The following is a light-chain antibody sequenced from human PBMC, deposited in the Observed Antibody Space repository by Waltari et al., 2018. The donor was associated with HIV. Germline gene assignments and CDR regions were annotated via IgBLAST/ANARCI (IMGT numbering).Light chain of an antibody. CDR3: SSYTTIYTWV. J-gene: IGLJ3*02. V-gene: IGLV2-14*01. CDR1: SSDIGEYNY. CDR2: EVS. Sequence: QSALTQPASVSGSPGQSITISCTGTSSDIGEYNYVSWFQHHPTQAPKLIIFEVSNRPSGVSNRFSGSKSGNMASLTISGLQAEDEADYYCSSYTTIYTWVFGGGTKLTVL.